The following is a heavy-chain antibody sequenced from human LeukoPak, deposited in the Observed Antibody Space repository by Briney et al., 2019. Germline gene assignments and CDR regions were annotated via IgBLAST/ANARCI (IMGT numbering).Heavy chain of an antibody. V-gene: IGHV3-7*03. CDR1: GFTFSRFW. CDR3: AKDVLEQQLDLRWNWFDP. D-gene: IGHD6-13*01. Sequence: PGGSLRLSCAVSGFTFSRFWLSWVRQAPGKGMEWVANINEDGSEKYYVDSVKGRFTISRDNAKNSLYLQMNSLRAEDTALYYCAKDVLEQQLDLRWNWFDPWGQGTLVTVSS. J-gene: IGHJ5*02. CDR2: INEDGSEK.